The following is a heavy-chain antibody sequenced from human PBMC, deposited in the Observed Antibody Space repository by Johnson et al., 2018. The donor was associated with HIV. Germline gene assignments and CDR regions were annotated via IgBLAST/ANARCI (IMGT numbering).Heavy chain of an antibody. V-gene: IGHV3-11*04. CDR2: ISSSGSSV. CDR1: GFTFSAYY. Sequence: QMLLVESGGGLVKPGGSLRLSCAASGFTFSAYYMSWIRQAPGKGLECLAYISSSGSSVYYTDSVKGRFTISRDNTKNSLHLQMNSLRAEDTAVYYCARDATPWGGAYGGYGFELWGQGTMVAVSS. CDR3: ARDATPWGGAYGGYGFEL. J-gene: IGHJ3*01. D-gene: IGHD4-17*01.